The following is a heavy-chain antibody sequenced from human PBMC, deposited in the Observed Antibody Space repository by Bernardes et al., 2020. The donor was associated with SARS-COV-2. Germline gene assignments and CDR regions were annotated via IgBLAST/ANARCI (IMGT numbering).Heavy chain of an antibody. CDR2: IIPIFGTT. CDR3: ARSGTYPDAFDI. V-gene: IGHV1-69*13. CDR1: GNTFSSYA. Sequence: SVKVSCKASGNTFSSYAIIWVRQAPGQGLECMGGIIPIFGTTNYAQKFQGRVTIAADESTSTAYMELSSLRSEDTAVYYCARSGTYPDAFDIWGQGTMVTVSS. D-gene: IGHD1-26*01. J-gene: IGHJ3*02.